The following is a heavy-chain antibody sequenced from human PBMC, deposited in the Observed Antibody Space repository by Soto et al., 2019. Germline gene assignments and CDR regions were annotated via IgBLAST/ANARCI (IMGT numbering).Heavy chain of an antibody. V-gene: IGHV4-34*01. CDR1: GGSFSGYY. D-gene: IGHD6-19*01. CDR3: ARGPEGAVAGTAELFYYFDY. CDR2: INHSGST. J-gene: IGHJ4*02. Sequence: NPSETLSLTCAVYGGSFSGYYWSWIRQPPGKGLEWIGEINHSGSTNYNPSLKSRVTISVDTSKNQFSLKLSSVTAADTAVYYCARGPEGAVAGTAELFYYFDYWGQGTLVTVSS.